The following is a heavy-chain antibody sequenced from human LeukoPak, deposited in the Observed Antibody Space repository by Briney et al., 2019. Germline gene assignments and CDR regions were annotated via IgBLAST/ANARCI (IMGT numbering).Heavy chain of an antibody. CDR2: IYPGDSDT. V-gene: IGHV5-51*01. CDR3: AKSFLVGGSGHSAVDY. D-gene: IGHD3-22*01. J-gene: IGHJ4*02. Sequence: GESLKISCKGSGYSFTSYWIAWVRQMPGKGLEWMGIIYPGDSDTRYSPSFQGQVTMSADKSISTAYLQWSSLKASDTAMYYCAKSFLVGGSGHSAVDYWGQGTLVIVSS. CDR1: GYSFTSYW.